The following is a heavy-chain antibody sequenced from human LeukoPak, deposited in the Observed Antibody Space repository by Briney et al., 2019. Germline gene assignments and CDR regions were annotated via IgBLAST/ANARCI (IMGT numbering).Heavy chain of an antibody. CDR3: ATQADGVDF. CDR2: ISWDGGST. CDR1: GFTFDDYA. V-gene: IGHV3-43D*03. D-gene: IGHD6-25*01. Sequence: GGSLRLSCAASGFTFDDYAMHWVRQAPGKGLEWVSLISWDGGSTYYADSVKGRFTISRDNSKNSLYLQMNSLRAEDTALYYCATQADGVDFWGQGTLVTVSS. J-gene: IGHJ4*02.